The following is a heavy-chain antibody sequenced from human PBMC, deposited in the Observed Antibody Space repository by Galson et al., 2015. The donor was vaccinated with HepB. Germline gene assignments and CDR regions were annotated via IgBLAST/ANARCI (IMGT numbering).Heavy chain of an antibody. CDR2: ISYDGSNK. CDR3: ARDPTVYSSGWEIDY. Sequence: SLRLSCAASGFTFSSYAMHWVRQAPGKGLEWVAVISYDGSNKYYADSVKGRFTISRDNSKNTLYLQMNSLRAEDTAVYYCARDPTVYSSGWEIDYWGQGTLVTVSS. CDR1: GFTFSSYA. D-gene: IGHD6-19*01. V-gene: IGHV3-30-3*01. J-gene: IGHJ4*02.